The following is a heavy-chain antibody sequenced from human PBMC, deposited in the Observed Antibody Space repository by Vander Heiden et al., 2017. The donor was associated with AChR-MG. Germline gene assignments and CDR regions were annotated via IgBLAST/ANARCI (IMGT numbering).Heavy chain of an antibody. CDR3: ARVGARVLAYYYYGMDV. D-gene: IGHD3-3*01. Sequence: QVQLVQSGAEVKKPGASVTVSCKASGYTFTSYGISWVRQAPGQGLECMGWISAYNGNTNYAQKLQGRVTMTTDTSTSTAYMELRSLRSDDTAVYYCARVGARVLAYYYYGMDVWGQGTTVTVSS. J-gene: IGHJ6*02. CDR1: GYTFTSYG. CDR2: ISAYNGNT. V-gene: IGHV1-18*01.